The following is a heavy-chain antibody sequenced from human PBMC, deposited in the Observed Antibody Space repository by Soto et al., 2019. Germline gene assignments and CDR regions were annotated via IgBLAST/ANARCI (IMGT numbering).Heavy chain of an antibody. Sequence: DVQLWESGGGLVQPGGSLRLSCAASGFSFGSYALSWVRQAPGKGLEWVSTISGSDGKTFYADSVKGRFSISRDTSQSTLYLQMNSLRADDTGMYYCARWSYLDYWGQGTRVTVSS. D-gene: IGHD3-3*01. V-gene: IGHV3-23*01. CDR3: ARWSYLDY. CDR2: ISGSDGKT. CDR1: GFSFGSYA. J-gene: IGHJ4*02.